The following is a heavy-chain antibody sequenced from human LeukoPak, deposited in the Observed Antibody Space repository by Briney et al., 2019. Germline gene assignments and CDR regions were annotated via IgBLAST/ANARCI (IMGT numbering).Heavy chain of an antibody. CDR3: ATDLRRITISGVAPKYYYYYYMDV. J-gene: IGHJ6*03. CDR2: INPNSGGT. D-gene: IGHD3-3*01. V-gene: IGHV1-2*02. Sequence: GASVKVSCKASGYTFTGYYMHWVRQAPGQGLEWMGWINPNSGGTNYAQKFQGRVTMTRDTSISTAYMELSRLRSDDTAVYYCATDLRRITISGVAPKYYYYYYMDVWGKGTTVTVSS. CDR1: GYTFTGYY.